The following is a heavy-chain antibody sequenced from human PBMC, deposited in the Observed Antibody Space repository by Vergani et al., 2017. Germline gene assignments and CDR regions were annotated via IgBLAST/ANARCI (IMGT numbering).Heavy chain of an antibody. D-gene: IGHD3-22*01. CDR2: IYWNDEK. CDR3: AHSRGAYYDSSGYYWYNWFDP. Sequence: QITLKESGPTLVKPTQTLTLTCTFSGFSLSTSGVGVGWIRQPPGKALEWLALIYWNDEKRYSPSLKSRLTITKDTSKNQVVLTMTNMDPVDTATYYCAHSRGAYYDSSGYYWYNWFDPWGQGTLVTVSS. CDR1: GFSLSTSGVG. V-gene: IGHV2-5*01. J-gene: IGHJ5*02.